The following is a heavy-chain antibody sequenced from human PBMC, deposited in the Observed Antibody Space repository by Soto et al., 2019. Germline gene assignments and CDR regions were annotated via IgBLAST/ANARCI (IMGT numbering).Heavy chain of an antibody. D-gene: IGHD6-13*01. CDR2: ITKSGDST. CDR3: VFRHLEAADTLQSLLYFDF. Sequence: EVQLLESGGGLVQPGGSLRLSCAASGFTFRDYGMSWVRQTPGKGLEWVSLITKSGDSTYYADSVKGRFTISRDNSRSTLFLQMNSLRAEDTALYYCVFRHLEAADTLQSLLYFDFWGQGTLVTVPS. CDR1: GFTFRDYG. J-gene: IGHJ4*02. V-gene: IGHV3-23*01.